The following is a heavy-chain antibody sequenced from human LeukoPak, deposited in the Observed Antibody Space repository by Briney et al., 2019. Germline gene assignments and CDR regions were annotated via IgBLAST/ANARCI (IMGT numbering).Heavy chain of an antibody. D-gene: IGHD3-3*01. CDR2: INHSGST. V-gene: IGHV4-34*01. CDR3: ASTRPVLRFLEWLLESTFDY. CDR1: GGSFSGYY. Sequence: SETLSLTCAVYGGSFSGYYWSLIRQPPRKGLEWIAEINHSGSTNYNPSLKSRVTISVDTSKNQFSLKLSSVTAADTAVYYCASTRPVLRFLEWLLESTFDYWGQGTLVTVSS. J-gene: IGHJ4*02.